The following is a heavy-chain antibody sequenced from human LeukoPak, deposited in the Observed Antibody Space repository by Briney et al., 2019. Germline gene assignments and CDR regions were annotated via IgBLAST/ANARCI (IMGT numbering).Heavy chain of an antibody. Sequence: SQTLSLTCAISGDSVSSNSAAWNWIRQSPSRGLEWLGRTYYRSKWFNDYAVSVKSRITINPDTSKNQFSLQPNSVTPEDTAVYYCARAGDRSGYYPDYWGQGTPVTVSS. D-gene: IGHD3-22*01. CDR1: GDSVSSNSAA. CDR3: ARAGDRSGYYPDY. V-gene: IGHV6-1*01. J-gene: IGHJ4*02. CDR2: TYYRSKWFN.